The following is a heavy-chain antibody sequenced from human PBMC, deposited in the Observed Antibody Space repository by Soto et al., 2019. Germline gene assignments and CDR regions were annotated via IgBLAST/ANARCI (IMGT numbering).Heavy chain of an antibody. V-gene: IGHV4-31*03. D-gene: IGHD1-26*01. Sequence: QVQLQESGPGLVKPSQTLSLTCTVSGGSISSGGYYWSWIRQHPGKGLEWIGYIYYSGSTYYSPSLKSRVTISVDTSKNQFSLKLSSVTAADTAVYYCARDRDRSQDGWFDPWGQGTLVTVSS. J-gene: IGHJ5*02. CDR3: ARDRDRSQDGWFDP. CDR1: GGSISSGGYY. CDR2: IYYSGST.